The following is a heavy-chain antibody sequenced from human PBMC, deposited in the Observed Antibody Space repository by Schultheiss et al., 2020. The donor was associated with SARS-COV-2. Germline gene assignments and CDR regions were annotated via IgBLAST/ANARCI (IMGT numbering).Heavy chain of an antibody. CDR3: ARRYCSSTSCYKRGWFDP. Sequence: SETLSLTCTVSGGSISSSSYYWSWIRQPPGKGLEWIGEINHSGSTNYNPSLKSRVTISVDTSKNQFSLKLSSVTAADTAVYYCARRYCSSTSCYKRGWFDPWGQGTLVTV. J-gene: IGHJ5*02. V-gene: IGHV4-39*07. CDR1: GGSISSSSYY. CDR2: INHSGST. D-gene: IGHD2-2*02.